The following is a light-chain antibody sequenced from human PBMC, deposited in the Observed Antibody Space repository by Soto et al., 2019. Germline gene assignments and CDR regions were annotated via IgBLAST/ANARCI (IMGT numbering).Light chain of an antibody. J-gene: IGKJ4*01. CDR1: QSISSH. V-gene: IGKV3-11*01. Sequence: EIVLTQSPATLSLSPGERATLSCRASQSISSHLAWYQQKPGQAPRLLLYDASNRATGIPARFRGSGSGTDFTLTISSLEPEDFALYYCQQRSNWPLTFGGGTKVEIK. CDR3: QQRSNWPLT. CDR2: DAS.